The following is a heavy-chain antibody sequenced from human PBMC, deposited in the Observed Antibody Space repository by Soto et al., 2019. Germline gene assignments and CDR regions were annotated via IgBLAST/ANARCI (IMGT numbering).Heavy chain of an antibody. CDR3: ARRPELEDYGMDV. Sequence: QVQLVQSGAEVQKPGSSVKVSCKASGGTFSSYAISWVRQAPGQGLEWMGGIIPIFGTANYAQKFQGRVTSTEAESTSKAYMELSSVRAEDTAVYYCARRPELEDYGMDVWGQGTTVTVSS. CDR2: IIPIFGTA. J-gene: IGHJ6*02. CDR1: GGTFSSYA. V-gene: IGHV1-69*01. D-gene: IGHD1-26*01.